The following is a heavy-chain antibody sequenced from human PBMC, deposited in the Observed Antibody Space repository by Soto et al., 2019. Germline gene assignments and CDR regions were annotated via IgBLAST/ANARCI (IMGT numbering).Heavy chain of an antibody. D-gene: IGHD6-19*01. CDR2: ISRSSSHM. Sequence: GGSLRLSCAASGFTFSSYSMNWVRQAPGKGLEWVSSISRSSSHMYYADSVKGRFTISRDSSKNTVSLEMTSLRAEDTAVYYCAKGGRQWLVTSDFNYWGQGALVTVSS. V-gene: IGHV3-21*01. CDR3: AKGGRQWLVTSDFNY. CDR1: GFTFSSYS. J-gene: IGHJ4*02.